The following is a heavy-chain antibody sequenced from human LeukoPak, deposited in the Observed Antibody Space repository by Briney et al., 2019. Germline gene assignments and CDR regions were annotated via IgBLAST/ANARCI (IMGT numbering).Heavy chain of an antibody. CDR3: AKGYSSSLYYYYYMDV. CDR2: ISGGGETT. CDR1: GFTFNNYA. J-gene: IGHJ6*03. D-gene: IGHD6-6*01. Sequence: GGSLRLSCAASGFTFNNYAMNWVRQAPGKGLEWVSSISGGGETTYYADSAKGRFTISGDNSKNTLYLQMNSLRAEDTAVYYCAKGYSSSLYYYYYMDVWGKGTTVTVSS. V-gene: IGHV3-23*01.